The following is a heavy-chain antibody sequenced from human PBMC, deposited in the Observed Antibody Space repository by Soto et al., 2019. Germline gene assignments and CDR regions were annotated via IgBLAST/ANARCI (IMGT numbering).Heavy chain of an antibody. J-gene: IGHJ6*02. CDR2: ISSSSSYI. D-gene: IGHD6-13*01. CDR3: ARVGPPYSISWSHYYYGMDV. CDR1: GFTFSSYS. Sequence: EVQLVESGGGLVKPGGSLRLSCAASGFTFSSYSMNWVRQAPGKGLEWVSSISSSSSYIYYADSVKGRFTISRDNAKNSLYLQMNSLRAEDTAVYYCARVGPPYSISWSHYYYGMDVWGQGTTVTVSS. V-gene: IGHV3-21*01.